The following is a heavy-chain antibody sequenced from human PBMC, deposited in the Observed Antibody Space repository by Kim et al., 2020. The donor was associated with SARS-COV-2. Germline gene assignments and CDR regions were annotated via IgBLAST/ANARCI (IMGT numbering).Heavy chain of an antibody. D-gene: IGHD2-15*01. Sequence: GGSLRLSCAASGFTFSSYDMHWVRQATGKGLEWVSAIGTAGDTYYPGSVKGRFTISRENAKNSLYLQMNSLRAGDTAVYYCARGAEGGHYYYYYGMDVWGQGTTVTVSS. CDR2: IGTAGDT. CDR1: GFTFSSYD. V-gene: IGHV3-13*01. J-gene: IGHJ6*02. CDR3: ARGAEGGHYYYYYGMDV.